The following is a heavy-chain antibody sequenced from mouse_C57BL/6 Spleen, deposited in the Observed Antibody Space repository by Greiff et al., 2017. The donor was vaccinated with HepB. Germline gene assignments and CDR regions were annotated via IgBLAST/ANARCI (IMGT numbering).Heavy chain of an antibody. Sequence: VQLVESGPGLVQPSQSLSITCTVSGFSLTSYGVHWVRQSPGKGLEWLGVIWSGGSTDYNAAFISRLSISKDNSKSQVFFKMNSLQADATAIYYCARRFYYDYDRGYAMDYWGQGTSVTVSS. CDR3: ARRFYYDYDRGYAMDY. V-gene: IGHV2-2*01. J-gene: IGHJ4*01. CDR2: IWSGGST. CDR1: GFSLTSYG. D-gene: IGHD2-4*01.